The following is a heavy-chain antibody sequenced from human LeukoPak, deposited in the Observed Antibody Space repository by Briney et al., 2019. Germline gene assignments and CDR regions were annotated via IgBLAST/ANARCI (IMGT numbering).Heavy chain of an antibody. CDR1: GYTFTSYG. D-gene: IGHD3-9*01. CDR2: ISAYNGNT. J-gene: IGHJ5*02. Sequence: AASVKVSCKASGYTFTSYGISWVRQAPGQGLEWMGWISAYNGNTNYAQKLQGRVTMTTDTSTSTAYMELSSLRSEDTAVYYCARGLVPVLRYFGFDPWGQGTLVTVTS. CDR3: ARGLVPVLRYFGFDP. V-gene: IGHV1-18*01.